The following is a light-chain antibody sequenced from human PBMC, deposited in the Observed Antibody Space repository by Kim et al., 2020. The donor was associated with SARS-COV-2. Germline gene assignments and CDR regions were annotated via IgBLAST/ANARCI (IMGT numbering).Light chain of an antibody. V-gene: IGKV3-15*01. Sequence: VAPGERATLSCRASQSVSNNLAWDQQKPGQAPRLLVYGASTRATKIPARFSGSGSGTEFTLTISSLQSEDFAVYYCQQYNNWPLTFGGGTKVDIK. CDR2: GAS. CDR3: QQYNNWPLT. J-gene: IGKJ4*01. CDR1: QSVSNN.